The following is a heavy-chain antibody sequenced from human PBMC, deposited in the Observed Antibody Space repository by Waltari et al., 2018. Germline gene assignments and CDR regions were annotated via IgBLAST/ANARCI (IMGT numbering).Heavy chain of an antibody. CDR3: AKVSEYTSGWYGWFDS. CDR1: GVSISSTNG. CDR2: RYHSGST. J-gene: IGHJ5*01. V-gene: IGHV4-4*02. Sequence: QVQLQESGPGLVKPSETLSLTCAVSGVSISSTNGWSWVRQSPGKGLEWIGDRYHSGSTNYNPSLESRLTISIDKSKNQFSLRLTSVTAADTAVYYCAKVSEYTSGWYGWFDSWGQGTLVTVSS. D-gene: IGHD6-13*01.